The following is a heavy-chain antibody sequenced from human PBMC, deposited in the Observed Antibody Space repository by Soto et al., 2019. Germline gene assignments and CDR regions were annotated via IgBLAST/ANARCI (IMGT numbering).Heavy chain of an antibody. CDR3: AGPTALVQI. V-gene: IGHV3-30-3*01. D-gene: IGHD1-1*01. Sequence: HLGGSLGLYCAASGFPFSRYALHWVRQAPGKALEWVAVISYDGSNKYYADSVKGRFTISRDNSKNTLYLQMNSLRAEDTAVYYCAGPTALVQIWGQGTMVTVSS. J-gene: IGHJ3*02. CDR2: ISYDGSNK. CDR1: GFPFSRYA.